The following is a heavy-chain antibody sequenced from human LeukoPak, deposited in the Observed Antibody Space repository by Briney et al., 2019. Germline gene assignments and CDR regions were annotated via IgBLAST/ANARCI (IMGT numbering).Heavy chain of an antibody. Sequence: SVKVSCKASGGTFSSYAISWVRQAPGQGLERMGGIIPIFGTANYAQKFQGRVTITADESTSTVYMELSSLRSEDTAVYYCVTSYCSSQGLTGAYNFDYWGQGTLVTVSS. CDR1: GGTFSSYA. J-gene: IGHJ4*02. D-gene: IGHD1-26*01. V-gene: IGHV1-69*13. CDR3: VTSYCSSQGLTGAYNFDY. CDR2: IIPIFGTA.